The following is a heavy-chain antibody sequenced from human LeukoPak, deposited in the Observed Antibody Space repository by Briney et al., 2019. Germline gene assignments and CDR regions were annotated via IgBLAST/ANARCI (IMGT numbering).Heavy chain of an antibody. V-gene: IGHV3-48*01. CDR3: ARGAYYYED. CDR2: ISSSSSTI. Sequence: GGSLRLSCGASGFTFSSHSMNWVRQAPGKGLEWVSYISSSSSTIYYADSVKGRFTISRDNAKNSLYLQMNSLRAEDTAVYYCARGAYYYEDWGQGTLVTVSS. J-gene: IGHJ4*02. D-gene: IGHD3-22*01. CDR1: GFTFSSHS.